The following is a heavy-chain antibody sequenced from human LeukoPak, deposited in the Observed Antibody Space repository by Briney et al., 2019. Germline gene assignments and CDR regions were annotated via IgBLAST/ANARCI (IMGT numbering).Heavy chain of an antibody. CDR2: ISSDGTTT. CDR3: ARARWFGESRGDFDY. D-gene: IGHD3-10*01. V-gene: IGHV3-74*01. Sequence: PGGSLRLSCAASGFTFSNYWMHWVRQAPGKGLVWVSVISSDGTTTAYADSVKGRFTISRDNSKNTLYLQMNSLRDEDTAVYYCARARWFGESRGDFDYWGQGTLVTVSS. J-gene: IGHJ4*02. CDR1: GFTFSNYW.